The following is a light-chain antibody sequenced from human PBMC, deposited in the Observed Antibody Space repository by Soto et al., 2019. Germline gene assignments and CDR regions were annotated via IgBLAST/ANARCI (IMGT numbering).Light chain of an antibody. CDR1: SSDVGSDNL. J-gene: IGLJ3*02. Sequence: QLVLTQPASVSGSPGQSITISCTGTSSDVGSDNLVSWYQQHPGKAPKLIIFEGSKGPSGVSHRFSASRSGDTASLTISGLQAEDEADYYCSSYTGRTTWVFGGGTQLTVL. CDR3: SSYTGRTTWV. V-gene: IGLV2-23*01. CDR2: EGS.